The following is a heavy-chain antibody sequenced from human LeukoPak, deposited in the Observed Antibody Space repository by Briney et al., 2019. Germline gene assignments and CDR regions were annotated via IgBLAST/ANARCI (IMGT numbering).Heavy chain of an antibody. CDR1: GFTFDDYA. J-gene: IGHJ6*03. V-gene: IGHV3-9*01. CDR3: AKDSTASDYYYMDV. Sequence: GRPLRLSCAASGFTFDDYAMHWVRQAPGKGLEWVSGISWNSGSIGYADSVKGRFTISRDNAKNSLYLQMNSLRAEDTALYYCAKDSTASDYYYMDVWGKGTTVTVSS. CDR2: ISWNSGSI. D-gene: IGHD6-25*01.